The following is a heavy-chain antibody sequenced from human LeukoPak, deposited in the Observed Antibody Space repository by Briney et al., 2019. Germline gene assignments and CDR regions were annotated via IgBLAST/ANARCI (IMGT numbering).Heavy chain of an antibody. J-gene: IGHJ3*02. CDR2: INRDVSTT. Sequence: GGSLRLSCAASGFTSSAYWMHWVRQAPGKGLVWVSRINRDVSTTNYADSVKGRVTISRDNAKNTIYMQMNSLRADDTAVYYCGRNGRYGAFDIWGPGTVVTVSS. CDR1: GFTSSAYW. V-gene: IGHV3-74*01. D-gene: IGHD1-26*01. CDR3: GRNGRYGAFDI.